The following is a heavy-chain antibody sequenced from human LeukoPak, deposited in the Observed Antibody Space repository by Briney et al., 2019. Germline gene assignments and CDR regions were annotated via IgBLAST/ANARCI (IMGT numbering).Heavy chain of an antibody. Sequence: GESPKISCKTSGYIFTNYWLAWVRQMPGKGLEWVGIFNPRDSSTRYSPSIQGQVTFSADNSISTAYLQWSSLRASDTAIYYCARHYGSAWFAHWGQGTQVTVSS. CDR1: GYIFTNYW. CDR3: ARHYGSAWFAH. V-gene: IGHV5-51*01. J-gene: IGHJ5*02. D-gene: IGHD6-25*01. CDR2: FNPRDSST.